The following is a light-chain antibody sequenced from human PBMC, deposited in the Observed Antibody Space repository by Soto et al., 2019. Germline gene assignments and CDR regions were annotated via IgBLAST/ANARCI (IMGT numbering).Light chain of an antibody. Sequence: QLVLTQPPSVSGAPGQRVTISCTGSSSNIGAGYDVHWYQQLPGTAPKLLIYGNSNRPSGVPDRFSGSKSGTSASLAITGLQAEDEADYYCQSYDSSLSGHVVFGGGPKLTVL. CDR1: SSNIGAGYD. CDR3: QSYDSSLSGHVV. V-gene: IGLV1-40*01. CDR2: GNS. J-gene: IGLJ2*01.